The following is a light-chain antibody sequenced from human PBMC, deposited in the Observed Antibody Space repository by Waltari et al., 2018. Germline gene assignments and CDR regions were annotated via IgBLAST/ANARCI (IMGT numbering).Light chain of an antibody. Sequence: QSALTQPASVSGSPGQSITISCTGTSSDVGGYKYVSWYQQHPGKAPKLMIYDVTKRPSGVSNRFSGSKSGNTVSLTISGLQAEDDADYYCSSYTSSNTWVFGGGTKLTVL. CDR1: SSDVGGYKY. V-gene: IGLV2-14*01. J-gene: IGLJ3*02. CDR3: SSYTSSNTWV. CDR2: DVT.